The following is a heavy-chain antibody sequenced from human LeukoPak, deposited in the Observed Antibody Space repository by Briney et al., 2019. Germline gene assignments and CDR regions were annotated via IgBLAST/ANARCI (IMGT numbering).Heavy chain of an antibody. J-gene: IGHJ4*02. CDR1: GGSFSGYY. CDR3: ARRDYGDYDY. V-gene: IGHV4-34*01. Sequence: SETLSLTCAVYGGSFSGYYWSWIRQPPGKGLEWIGEINHSGSTNYNPSLKSRVTISVDTSKNQFSLKLSSVTAANTAVYYCARRDYGDYDYWGQGTLVTVSS. D-gene: IGHD4-17*01. CDR2: INHSGST.